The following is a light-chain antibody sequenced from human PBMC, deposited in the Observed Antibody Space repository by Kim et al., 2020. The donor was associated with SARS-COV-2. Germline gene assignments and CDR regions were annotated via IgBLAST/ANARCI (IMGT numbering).Light chain of an antibody. CDR2: GAS. CDR1: QSVSSSY. J-gene: IGKJ1*01. CDR3: QQYNNWPPWT. Sequence: EIVLTQSPGTLSLSPGERATFSCRASQSVSSSYLAWYQQKPGQAPRLLIYGASSRATGIPDRFSGSGSGTDFTLTISRLEPEDFAVYYCQQYNNWPPWTFGQGTKVDIK. V-gene: IGKV3-20*01.